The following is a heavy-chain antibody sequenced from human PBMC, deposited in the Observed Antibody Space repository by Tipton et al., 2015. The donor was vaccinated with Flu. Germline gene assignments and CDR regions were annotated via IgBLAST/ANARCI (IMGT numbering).Heavy chain of an antibody. CDR1: GGSISSYY. CDR2: IYYSGST. V-gene: IGHV4-59*01. CDR3: ARLRGMEGYYDSSGYHTYDY. Sequence: TLSLTCTVSGGSISSYYWSWIRQPPGKGLEWIGYIYYSGSTNYNPSLKSRVTISVDTSKNQFSLKLSSVTAADTAVYYCARLRGMEGYYDSSGYHTYDYWGQGTLVTVSP. J-gene: IGHJ4*02. D-gene: IGHD3-22*01.